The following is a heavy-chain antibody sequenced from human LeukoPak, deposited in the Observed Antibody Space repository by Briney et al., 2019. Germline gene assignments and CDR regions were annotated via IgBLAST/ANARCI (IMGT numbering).Heavy chain of an antibody. V-gene: IGHV3-7*01. Sequence: DSVKGRFTISRDNAKNSLYLQMNSLRAEDTAVYYCAGEGYYYDSSGYYPLDAFDIWGQGTMVTVSS. J-gene: IGHJ3*02. D-gene: IGHD3-22*01. CDR3: AGEGYYYDSSGYYPLDAFDI.